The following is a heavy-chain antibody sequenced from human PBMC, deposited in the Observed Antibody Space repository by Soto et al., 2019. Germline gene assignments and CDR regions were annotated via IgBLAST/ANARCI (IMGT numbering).Heavy chain of an antibody. V-gene: IGHV1-18*01. CDR2: ISAYNGNT. CDR3: ARDAASYYDFWSGYYSGLAPNLDY. CDR1: GYTFTSNG. J-gene: IGHJ4*02. Sequence: ASVKVSCKASGYTFTSNGISWVRQAPGQGLEWMGWISAYNGNTNYAQKLQGRVTMTTDTSTSTAYMELRSLRSDDTAVYYCARDAASYYDFWSGYYSGLAPNLDYWGQGTLVTVS. D-gene: IGHD3-3*01.